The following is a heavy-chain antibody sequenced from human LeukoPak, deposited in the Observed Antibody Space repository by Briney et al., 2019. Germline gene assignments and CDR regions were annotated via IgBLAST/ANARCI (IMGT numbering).Heavy chain of an antibody. CDR1: GFTFSSYL. D-gene: IGHD3-10*01. Sequence: GGSLRLSFAASGFTFSSYLMGWVRQAPGKGLEWVSAISGSGGSTYYADSVKRRFTISRDNSKNTLYLQMNSLRAEDTAVYYCAKDSATPYLDNWFDPWGQGTLVTVSS. CDR3: AKDSATPYLDNWFDP. CDR2: ISGSGGST. V-gene: IGHV3-23*01. J-gene: IGHJ5*02.